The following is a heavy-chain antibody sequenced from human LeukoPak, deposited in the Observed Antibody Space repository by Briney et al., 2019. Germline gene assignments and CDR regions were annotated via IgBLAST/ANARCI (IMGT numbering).Heavy chain of an antibody. D-gene: IGHD6-13*01. CDR2: VSSNTGKT. Sequence: ASVKVSCKASGYTFATYGFCWVRQAPGHGLEWMGWVSSNTGKTDYAQKFQGRVTLTTDTSTSTAYMELRSLRPDDTALYYCAKVAGDRMDYWGQGTLLTVSS. CDR1: GYTFATYG. J-gene: IGHJ4*02. CDR3: AKVAGDRMDY. V-gene: IGHV1-18*01.